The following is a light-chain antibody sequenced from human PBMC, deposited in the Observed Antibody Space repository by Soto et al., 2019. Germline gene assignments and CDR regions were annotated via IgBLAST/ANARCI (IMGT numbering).Light chain of an antibody. CDR1: QSISSW. V-gene: IGKV1-5*03. CDR3: QQYNSYPWT. CDR2: KAS. J-gene: IGKJ1*01. Sequence: QAPSTLSASVGDRVTITCRATQSISSWLAWYQQKSGKAPKLLIYKASSLESGVPSRFSGSGSGTEFTLSISNLQPDDFATYYCQQYNSYPWTFGQGTKVDIK.